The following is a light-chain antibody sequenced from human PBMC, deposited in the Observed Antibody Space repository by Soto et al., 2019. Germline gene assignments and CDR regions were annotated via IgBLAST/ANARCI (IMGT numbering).Light chain of an antibody. V-gene: IGKV1-9*01. CDR2: AAS. CDR3: QQCYNWPQWT. J-gene: IGKJ1*01. CDR1: QGISSY. Sequence: IQLTQSPSSLSASVGDRVTITCRASQGISSYLAWYQQKPGKAPKLLIYAASTLQSGVPSRFSGSGSGTDFTLTISSLQPEDFAVYYCQQCYNWPQWTFGQGTKVDIK.